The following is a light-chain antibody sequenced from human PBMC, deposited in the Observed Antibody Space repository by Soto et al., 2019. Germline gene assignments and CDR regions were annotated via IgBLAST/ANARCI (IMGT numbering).Light chain of an antibody. J-gene: IGKJ5*01. CDR1: QGISSY. V-gene: IGKV1-9*01. CDR3: QQPKSYPRT. Sequence: EIRLTQSPSFLSASVRDRVTITCRASQGISSYLAWYQQKPGKAPKLLIYAASTLQSGVPSRSSGSGSGTEFTLTIISLQAEDFATYYCQQPKSYPRTLGQGTRLENK. CDR2: AAS.